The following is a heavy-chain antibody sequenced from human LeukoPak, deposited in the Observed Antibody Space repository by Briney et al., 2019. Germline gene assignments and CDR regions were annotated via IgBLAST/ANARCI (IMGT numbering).Heavy chain of an antibody. Sequence: SETLSLTCSVSGVSLSNYCWSWMRQSPGRGLQWIGYIFSSGSTNYNLSLKGRVTITVDTSKNQFSLELTSVTAADTAVYYCVRSKDFWSGYYDYWGQGNLVTVSS. CDR1: GVSLSNYC. J-gene: IGHJ4*02. D-gene: IGHD3-3*01. V-gene: IGHV4-4*09. CDR3: VRSKDFWSGYYDY. CDR2: IFSSGST.